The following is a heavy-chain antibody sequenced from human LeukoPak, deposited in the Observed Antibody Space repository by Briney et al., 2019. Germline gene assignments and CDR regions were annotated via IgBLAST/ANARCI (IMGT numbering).Heavy chain of an antibody. Sequence: GGSLRLSCAASGFTFNSYAMHWVRQAPGKGLEWVAVISYDGSDKHYADSVKGRFTISRDNSKNTLYLQMNSLRAEDTAVYYCARTYAYDATGDRGHWGQGTLVTISS. J-gene: IGHJ4*02. CDR3: ARTYAYDATGDRGH. V-gene: IGHV3-30*04. CDR1: GFTFNSYA. CDR2: ISYDGSDK. D-gene: IGHD3-16*01.